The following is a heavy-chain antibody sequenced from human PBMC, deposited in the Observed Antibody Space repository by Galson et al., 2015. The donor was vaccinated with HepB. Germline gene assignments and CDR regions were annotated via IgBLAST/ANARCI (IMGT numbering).Heavy chain of an antibody. J-gene: IGHJ3*02. CDR1: GFTFSDYY. CDR2: ISSSSSYT. CDR3: ARTFWSGYDDAFDM. D-gene: IGHD3-3*01. Sequence: SLRLSCAASGFTFSDYYMSWIRQAPGKGLEWVSYISSSSSYTNYADSVKGRFTISRDNSKNTLYLQMNSLRPEDTAVYYCARTFWSGYDDAFDMWGQGTMVTVSS. V-gene: IGHV3-11*06.